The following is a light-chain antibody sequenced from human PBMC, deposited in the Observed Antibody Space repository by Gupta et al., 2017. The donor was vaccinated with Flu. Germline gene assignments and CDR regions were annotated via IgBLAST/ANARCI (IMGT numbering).Light chain of an antibody. J-gene: IGLJ3*02. CDR2: DVT. CDR1: SSDVGGYKY. Sequence: STISCAGTSSDVGGYKYVSWHQQHPGKAPKLMVCDVTNRPSVVSNRFSGSKSGNTAPLTIAGLHAEDEAEYYSSSYRSIRTPWVFGGGTKLTVL. CDR3: SSYRSIRTPWV. V-gene: IGLV2-14*03.